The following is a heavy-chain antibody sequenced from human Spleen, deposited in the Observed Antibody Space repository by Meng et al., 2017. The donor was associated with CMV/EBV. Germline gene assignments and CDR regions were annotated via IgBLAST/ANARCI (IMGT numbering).Heavy chain of an antibody. D-gene: IGHD1-26*01. CDR1: GGSFSGYY. Sequence: AVYGGSFSGYYGSWIRQPPGKGLEWIGEINHSGSTNYNPSLKSRVTISVDTSKNQFSLKLSSVTAADTAVYYCAIVTNSGSPYYFDYWGQGTLVTVSS. J-gene: IGHJ4*02. CDR3: AIVTNSGSPYYFDY. CDR2: INHSGST. V-gene: IGHV4-34*01.